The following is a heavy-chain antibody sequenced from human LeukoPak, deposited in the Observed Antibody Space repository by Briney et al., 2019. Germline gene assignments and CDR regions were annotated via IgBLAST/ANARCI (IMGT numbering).Heavy chain of an antibody. CDR1: GGSICSSYW. CDR2: IYHSGST. D-gene: IGHD5-18*01. CDR3: ARKGYTIGSFDY. J-gene: IGHJ4*02. Sequence: SETLSLTCTVSGGSICSSYWWSWVRQPPGKGLEWIGEIYHSGSTNYNPSLKSRVTISVDKSKSQFSLKLSSVTAADTAVYYCARKGYTIGSFDYWGQGTLVTVSS. V-gene: IGHV4-4*02.